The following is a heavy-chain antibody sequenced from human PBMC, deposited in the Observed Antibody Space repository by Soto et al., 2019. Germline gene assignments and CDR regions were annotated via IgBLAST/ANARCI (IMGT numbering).Heavy chain of an antibody. D-gene: IGHD3-10*01. CDR3: ARGLILWFGELSRRGGYYYGMDV. CDR2: INDSGDI. V-gene: IGHV4-34*01. Sequence: QVQLQQWGAGLLKPSETLSLTCAVYGGSFSGYQWSWIRQTPGKGLEWIGGINDSGDINYNPALKRRVTILVDAPKKRISPMLSSVTAADTAVYYCARGLILWFGELSRRGGYYYGMDVWGKGTTVTVSS. CDR1: GGSFSGYQ. J-gene: IGHJ6*04.